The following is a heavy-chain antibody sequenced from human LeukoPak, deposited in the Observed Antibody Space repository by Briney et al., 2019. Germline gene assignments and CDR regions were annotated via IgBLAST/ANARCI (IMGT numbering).Heavy chain of an antibody. D-gene: IGHD6-13*01. Sequence: ASVKVSCKASGDTLIMYQMHWVRQAPGQGLEWMGIINPRSGSTSYAQKFQGRVTMTRDTSTRAFYMELNSLRSEDTAVYYCARDVEYSSTWGLQPWGQGTLVTVSS. J-gene: IGHJ1*01. CDR1: GDTLIMYQ. V-gene: IGHV1-46*01. CDR3: ARDVEYSSTWGLQP. CDR2: INPRSGST.